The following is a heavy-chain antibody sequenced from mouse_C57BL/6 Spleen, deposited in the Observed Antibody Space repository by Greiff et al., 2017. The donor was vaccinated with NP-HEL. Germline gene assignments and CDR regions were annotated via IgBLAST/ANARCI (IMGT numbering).Heavy chain of an antibody. V-gene: IGHV2-6*03. CDR2: IWSDGST. CDR1: GFSLTSYG. Sequence: VQVVESGPGLVAPSQSLSITCTVSGFSLTSYGVHWVRQPPGKGLEWLVVIWSDGSTTYNSALKSRLSISKDNSKSQVFLKMNSLQTDDTAMYYCARPGIYYGYDEGFAYWGQGTLVTVSA. D-gene: IGHD2-2*01. CDR3: ARPGIYYGYDEGFAY. J-gene: IGHJ3*01.